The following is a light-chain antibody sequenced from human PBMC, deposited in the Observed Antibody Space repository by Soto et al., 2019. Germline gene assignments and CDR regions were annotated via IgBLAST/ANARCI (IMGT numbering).Light chain of an antibody. CDR3: QQYNNCPPWT. CDR2: GAS. Sequence: DIVMTQSPATLSVSPGERATLSCRASQSVSSNLAWYQQKPGQAPRLLIYGASTRATGIPARFSGSGSGTEFTLTISSLQSEDFAVYYCQQYNNCPPWTFGQGTKVDIK. J-gene: IGKJ1*01. CDR1: QSVSSN. V-gene: IGKV3-15*01.